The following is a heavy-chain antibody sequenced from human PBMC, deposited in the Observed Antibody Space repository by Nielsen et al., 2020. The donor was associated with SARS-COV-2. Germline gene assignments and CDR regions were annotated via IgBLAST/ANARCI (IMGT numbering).Heavy chain of an antibody. CDR3: ARDRIYKGRFDP. CDR2: ISYDGSNK. CDR1: GFTFSSYA. Sequence: GESLKISCAASGFTFSSYAMHWVRQAPGKGLEWVAVISYDGSNKYYADSVKGRFTISRDNAKNSLYLQMNSLRAEDTAVYYCARDRIYKGRFDPWGQGTLVTVSS. V-gene: IGHV3-30*04. D-gene: IGHD2-21*01. J-gene: IGHJ5*02.